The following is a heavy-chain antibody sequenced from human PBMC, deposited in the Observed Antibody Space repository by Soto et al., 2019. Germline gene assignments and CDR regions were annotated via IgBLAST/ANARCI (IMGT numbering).Heavy chain of an antibody. CDR1: GFTFSSYG. V-gene: IGHV3-33*01. J-gene: IGHJ3*02. CDR3: TRDPLIAVAAYDAFDI. Sequence: QVQLVGSGGGVVQRRGSLRISCAASGFTFSSYGMHWVRQAPGKGLEWVAVIWYDGSNKYYADSVKGRYTISRDDSKNTVYLQMNSLGAEDTAVYYCTRDPLIAVAAYDAFDIWGQGTSVTVSS. CDR2: IWYDGSNK. D-gene: IGHD6-19*01.